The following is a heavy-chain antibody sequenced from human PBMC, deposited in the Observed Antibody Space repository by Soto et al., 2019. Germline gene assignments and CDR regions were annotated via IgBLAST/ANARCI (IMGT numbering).Heavy chain of an antibody. V-gene: IGHV3-53*01. D-gene: IGHD1-26*01. CDR1: GFPVSNNY. Sequence: EVQLVESGGGLIQPGESLRLSCAASGFPVSNNYMSWVRQAPGKGLEWVSVIHRGGNTDYADSVKGRFTISRDNSKNTLYLQVNSLRAEDTAMYYCARDPFQSWGYWGQGTLVTVSS. CDR2: IHRGGNT. CDR3: ARDPFQSWGY. J-gene: IGHJ4*02.